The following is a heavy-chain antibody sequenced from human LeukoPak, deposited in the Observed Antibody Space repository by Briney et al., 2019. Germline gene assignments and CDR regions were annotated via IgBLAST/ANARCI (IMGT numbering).Heavy chain of an antibody. J-gene: IGHJ4*02. Sequence: GGSLRPSCAASGFTFSSYAMSWVRQAPGKGLEWVSSISSSSSYIYYADSVKGRFTISRDNAKNSLYLQMNSLRAEDTAVYYCARDNGGSYDYWGQGTLVTVSS. CDR2: ISSSSSYI. D-gene: IGHD1-26*01. CDR1: GFTFSSYA. CDR3: ARDNGGSYDY. V-gene: IGHV3-21*01.